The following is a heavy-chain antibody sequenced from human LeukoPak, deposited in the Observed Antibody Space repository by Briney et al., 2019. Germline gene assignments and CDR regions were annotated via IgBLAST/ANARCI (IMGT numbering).Heavy chain of an antibody. D-gene: IGHD6-6*01. J-gene: IGHJ6*03. V-gene: IGHV3-53*01. CDR1: GVTVCGNY. CDR3: ARLAALRGFYYYMDV. Sequence: GGCLRLSCAVSGVTVCGNYMSWVRHAAGKGLRWGSLIYSGGTTYYADSVKGRFTISRDNSKNTLYLQMNSLRAEDTAVYYCARLAALRGFYYYMDVWGKGATVTVSS. CDR2: IYSGGTT.